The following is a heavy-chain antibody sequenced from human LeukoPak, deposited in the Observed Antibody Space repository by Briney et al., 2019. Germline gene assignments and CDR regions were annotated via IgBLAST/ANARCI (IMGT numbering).Heavy chain of an antibody. CDR1: RFTLSSYA. Sequence: PAGSLRLSCAASRFTLSSYAMQCDSQAPGKGREYVSATSSNGTHTYYTNSVKDTFTIYRDNSKNTLYLQLNSLRAEDTAVYYCAKRGDSRSWWGYFDYWGQRTLVTV. V-gene: IGHV3-64*01. D-gene: IGHD6-13*01. CDR2: TSSNGTHT. J-gene: IGHJ4*02. CDR3: AKRGDSRSWWGYFDY.